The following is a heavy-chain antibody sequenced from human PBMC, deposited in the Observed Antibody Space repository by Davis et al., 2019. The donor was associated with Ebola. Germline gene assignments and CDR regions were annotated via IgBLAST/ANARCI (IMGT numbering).Heavy chain of an antibody. CDR3: ATWDGDSYDY. CDR2: FDPEDGET. J-gene: IGHJ4*02. V-gene: IGHV1-24*01. Sequence: AASVKVSCKVSGYTLTELTMHWVRQAPGKGLEWMGGFDPEDGETIYAQKFQGRVTMTEDTSTDTAYMELSSLRSEDTAVYYCATWDGDSYDYWGQGTLVTVSS. CDR1: GYTLTELT. D-gene: IGHD4-17*01.